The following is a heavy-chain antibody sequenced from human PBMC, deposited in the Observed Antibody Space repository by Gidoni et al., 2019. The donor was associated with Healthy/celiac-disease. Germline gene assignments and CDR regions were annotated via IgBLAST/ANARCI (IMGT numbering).Heavy chain of an antibody. CDR2: IIPILGIA. CDR3: ARDTPLTAFDI. J-gene: IGHJ3*02. Sequence: QVPLVQSGAEVKKPGSSVKVSCKASGGTFSSYAISWVRQAPGQGLEWMGRIIPILGIANYAQKFQGRVTITADKSTSTAYMELSSLRSEDTAVYYCARDTPLTAFDIWGQGTMVTVSS. V-gene: IGHV1-69*09. CDR1: GGTFSSYA.